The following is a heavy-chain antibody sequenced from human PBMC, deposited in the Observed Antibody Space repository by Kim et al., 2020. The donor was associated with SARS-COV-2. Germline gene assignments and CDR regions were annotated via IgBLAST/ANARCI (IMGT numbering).Heavy chain of an antibody. CDR2: IKQDGSEK. CDR1: GFTFSSYW. D-gene: IGHD3-3*01. Sequence: GGSLRLSCAASGFTFSSYWMSWVRQAPGKGLEWVANIKQDGSEKYYVDSVKGRFTISRDNAKNSLYLQMNSLRAEDTAVYYCARHYISLEWLGSYYYYYYYMDVWGKGTTVTVSS. V-gene: IGHV3-7*01. J-gene: IGHJ6*03. CDR3: ARHYISLEWLGSYYYYYYYMDV.